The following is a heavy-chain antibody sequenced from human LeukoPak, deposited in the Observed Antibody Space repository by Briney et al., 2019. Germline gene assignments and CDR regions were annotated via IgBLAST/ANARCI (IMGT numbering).Heavy chain of an antibody. J-gene: IGHJ3*02. Sequence: GGSLRLSCAASGFTFSDYSMNWVRQAPGKGLEWVSTISGSGGSTYYADSVKGRFTISRDNSKNTLYMQMSSLRAEDTAVYYCAKDQGIVGPDAFDIWGQGTMVTVSS. V-gene: IGHV3-23*01. D-gene: IGHD1-26*01. CDR2: ISGSGGST. CDR3: AKDQGIVGPDAFDI. CDR1: GFTFSDYS.